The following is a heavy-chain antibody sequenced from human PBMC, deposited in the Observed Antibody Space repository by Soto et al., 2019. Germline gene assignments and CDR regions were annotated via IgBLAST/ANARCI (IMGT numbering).Heavy chain of an antibody. V-gene: IGHV4-59*01. J-gene: IGHJ5*02. CDR1: GGSICSYY. CDR2: IYYSGST. D-gene: IGHD3-16*01. CDR3: ARYEMGDGYIWGNWFDP. Sequence: QVQLQESGPGLVKPSETLSLTCTVSGGSICSYYWSWIREPPGKGLEWIGYIYYSGSTNYNPSLKCRVTISVDTSKNQFSLKLSSVTAADTAVYYCARYEMGDGYIWGNWFDPWGQGTLVTVSS.